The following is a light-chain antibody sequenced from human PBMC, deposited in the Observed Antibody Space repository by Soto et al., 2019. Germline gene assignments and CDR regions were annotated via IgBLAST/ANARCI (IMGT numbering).Light chain of an antibody. CDR3: CSYAGSPLV. CDR1: SSKVGGYNY. V-gene: IGLV2-11*01. Sequence: QSVLTQPRSVSGAPGQSVTISCTGTSSKVGGYNYVSWYQQHPGKAPKLMIYDVSKRPSGVPDRFSGSKSGNTASLTISGLQAEDEADYYCCSYAGSPLVFGGGTKVTVL. J-gene: IGLJ3*02. CDR2: DVS.